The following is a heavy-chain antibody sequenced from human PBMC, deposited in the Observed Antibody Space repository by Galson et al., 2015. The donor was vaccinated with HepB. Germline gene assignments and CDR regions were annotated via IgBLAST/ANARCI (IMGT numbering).Heavy chain of an antibody. V-gene: IGHV5-51*01. D-gene: IGHD3-10*01. Sequence: GWVRQMPGKGLEWMGIIDPNDSDIRYSPSFQGQVTISADKSISTAYLQWSSLKASDTAMYYCARPSHYGSGSYWDPFDSWGQGTLVTVSS. J-gene: IGHJ5*01. CDR2: IDPNDSDI. CDR3: ARPSHYGSGSYWDPFDS.